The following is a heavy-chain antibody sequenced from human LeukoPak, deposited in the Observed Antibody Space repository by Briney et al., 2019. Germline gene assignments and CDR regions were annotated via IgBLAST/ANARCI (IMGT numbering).Heavy chain of an antibody. CDR3: ARAPYGYYESLGVVHY. CDR1: GFTFRSYW. D-gene: IGHD3-22*01. V-gene: IGHV3-21*01. Sequence: KTGGSLRLSCAASGFTFRSYWMICVRQAPGKGLEWVSSISNSSTYLYYADSVKGRFTIPRDNAKTSLYLQMNSLSAEDTAVYYCARAPYGYYESLGVVHYWGQGTLVTVSS. CDR2: ISNSSTYL. J-gene: IGHJ4*02.